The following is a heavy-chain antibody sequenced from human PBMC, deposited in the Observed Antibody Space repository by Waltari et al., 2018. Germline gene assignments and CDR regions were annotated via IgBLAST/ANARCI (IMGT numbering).Heavy chain of an antibody. J-gene: IGHJ5*02. V-gene: IGHV3-21*02. CDR1: VSPLSHHC. D-gene: IGHD3-9*01. CDR3: APLYFDWSSATS. Sequence: EVQLVDSGGGRVKPGGSLRPSGAASVSPLSHHCITWVLEGAGKAQGKGLEWVSSISGSSIYIYYTDSVKGRFTISRDNAGNSLYLQMSSLRAEDTAVYYCAPLYFDWSSATSWGQGTLVTVSS. CDR2: ISGSSIYI.